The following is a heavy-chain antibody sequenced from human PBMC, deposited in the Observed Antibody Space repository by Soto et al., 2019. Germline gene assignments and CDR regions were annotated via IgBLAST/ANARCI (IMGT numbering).Heavy chain of an antibody. V-gene: IGHV3-7*01. D-gene: IGHD6-19*01. J-gene: IGHJ3*02. Sequence: TGGSLRLSCAASGFTFSSYWMSWVRQAPGKGLEWVANIKQDGSEKYYVDSVKGRFTISRDNAKNSLYLQMNSLRAEDTAVYYCARDLGSGWSQGNAFDIWGQGTMVTVSS. CDR2: IKQDGSEK. CDR3: ARDLGSGWSQGNAFDI. CDR1: GFTFSSYW.